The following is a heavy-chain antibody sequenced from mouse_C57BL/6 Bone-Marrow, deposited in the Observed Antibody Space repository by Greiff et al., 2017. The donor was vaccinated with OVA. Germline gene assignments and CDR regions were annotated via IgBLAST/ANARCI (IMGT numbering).Heavy chain of an antibody. CDR2: ISSGGSYT. CDR3: ARDYYGSSYGFAY. Sequence: EVKLVESGGDLVKPGGSLKLSCAASGFTFSSYGMSWVRQTPDKRLEWVATISSGGSYTYYPDSVKGRFTISRDNAKNTLYLQMSSLKSEDTAMYYCARDYYGSSYGFAYWGQGTQVTVSA. CDR1: GFTFSSYG. J-gene: IGHJ3*01. V-gene: IGHV5-6*02. D-gene: IGHD1-1*01.